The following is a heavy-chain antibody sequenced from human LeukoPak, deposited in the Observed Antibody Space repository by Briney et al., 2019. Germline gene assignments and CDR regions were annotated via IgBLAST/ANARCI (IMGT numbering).Heavy chain of an antibody. D-gene: IGHD3-10*01. J-gene: IGHJ3*02. CDR3: ARDEGRGFGEFDDAFDI. Sequence: SVKVSCKASGGTFSSYAISWVRQAPGQGLGLMGGIIPIFGTANYAQKFQGRVTITADESTSTAYMELSSLRSEDTAVYYCARDEGRGFGEFDDAFDIWGQGTMVTVSS. CDR1: GGTFSSYA. V-gene: IGHV1-69*13. CDR2: IIPIFGTA.